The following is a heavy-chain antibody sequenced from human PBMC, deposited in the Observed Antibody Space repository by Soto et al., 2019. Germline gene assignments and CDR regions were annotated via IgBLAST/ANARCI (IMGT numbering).Heavy chain of an antibody. J-gene: IGHJ3*02. D-gene: IGHD3-22*01. Sequence: GGSLRLSCAASGFTFSSYSMNWVRQAPGKGLEWVSYISSSSSTIYYADSVKGRFTISRDNAKNSLYLQMNSLRDEDTAVYYCASPSIVVLTYDAFDIWGQGTMVTVSS. CDR1: GFTFSSYS. CDR3: ASPSIVVLTYDAFDI. V-gene: IGHV3-48*02. CDR2: ISSSSSTI.